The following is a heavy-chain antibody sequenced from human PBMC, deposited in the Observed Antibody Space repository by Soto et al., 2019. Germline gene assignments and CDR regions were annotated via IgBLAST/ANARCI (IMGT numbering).Heavy chain of an antibody. CDR3: AREAVGGGLVRGDHWFDP. CDR2: ISGYNGNT. J-gene: IGHJ5*02. D-gene: IGHD3-10*01. V-gene: IGHV1-18*01. Sequence: QVPLVQSGAEVKKPGASVKVSCKTSGYNFTSYGISWVRQAPGQGLEWMGWISGYNGNTNYAQKLQGRVTMTTDTPTSTPYMGLRSLRSDDTAVYYCAREAVGGGLVRGDHWFDPWGQGTLVTVSS. CDR1: GYNFTSYG.